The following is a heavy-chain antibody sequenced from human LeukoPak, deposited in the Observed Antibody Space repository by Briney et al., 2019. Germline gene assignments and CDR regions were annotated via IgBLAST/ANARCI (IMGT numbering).Heavy chain of an antibody. Sequence: GGSLRLSCTASGFTFSSLAMTWVRQAPGKGLEWVSTIRSNGDTTYNADSVKGRFTISRDNSKNTLYLQMNSLRAEDTAVYYCARGGYGDYAPFDYWGQGTLVTVSS. CDR2: IRSNGDTT. D-gene: IGHD4-17*01. V-gene: IGHV3-23*01. CDR3: ARGGYGDYAPFDY. J-gene: IGHJ4*02. CDR1: GFTFSSLA.